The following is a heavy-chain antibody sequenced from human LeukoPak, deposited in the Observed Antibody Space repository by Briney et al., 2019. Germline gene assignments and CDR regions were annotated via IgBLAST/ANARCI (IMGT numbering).Heavy chain of an antibody. J-gene: IGHJ5*01. CDR1: GFTFSSYA. D-gene: IGHD3-10*01. CDR2: INAGGGST. Sequence: PGGSLRLSCAASGFTFSSYAMNWVRQAPGKGLEWVSAINAGGGSTYYADSVKGRFTISRENSKNTLYLQMNSLRAEDTAVYHCAKGPLVRGYDSWGQGTLVTVSS. CDR3: AKGPLVRGYDS. V-gene: IGHV3-23*01.